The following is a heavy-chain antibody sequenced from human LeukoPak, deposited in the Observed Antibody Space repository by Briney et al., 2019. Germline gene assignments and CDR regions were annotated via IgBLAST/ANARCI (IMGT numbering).Heavy chain of an antibody. CDR1: GGTFSSYA. D-gene: IGHD6-19*01. J-gene: IGHJ4*02. CDR3: ARGNHSGWFDY. Sequence: ASVKVSCKASGGTFSSYAISWVRQAPGQGLEWMGRIIPILGIANYAQKFQGRVTITADKSTSTAYMELSSLRSEDTAVYYCARGNHSGWFDYWGQGTLVTVSS. V-gene: IGHV1-69*04. CDR2: IIPILGIA.